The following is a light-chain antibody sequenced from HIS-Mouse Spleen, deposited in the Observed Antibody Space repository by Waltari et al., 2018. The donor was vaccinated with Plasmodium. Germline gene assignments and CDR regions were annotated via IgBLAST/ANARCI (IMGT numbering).Light chain of an antibody. CDR2: AAS. J-gene: IGKJ1*01. Sequence: AIWMTQSPSLLCASTGDKVTISCRMTQSISSYLAWYQQKPGKAPELLIYAASTLQSGIPSRFSGSGSGTDFTLTISCLQSEDFATYYCQQYYSFPWTFGQGTKVEIK. V-gene: IGKV1D-8*02. CDR1: QSISSY. CDR3: QQYYSFPWT.